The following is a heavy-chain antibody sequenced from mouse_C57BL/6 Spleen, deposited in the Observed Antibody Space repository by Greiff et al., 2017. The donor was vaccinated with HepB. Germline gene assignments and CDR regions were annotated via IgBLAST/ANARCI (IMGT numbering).Heavy chain of an antibody. CDR1: GYTFTDYN. CDR3: ARLYYGSSYYYAMDY. Sequence: VQLQQSGPELVKPGASVKMSCKASGYTFTDYNMHWVKQSHGKSLEWIGYINPNNGGTSYNQKFKGKATLTVNKSSSTAYMELRSLTSEDSAVYYCARLYYGSSYYYAMDYWGQGTSVTVSS. V-gene: IGHV1-22*01. CDR2: INPNNGGT. D-gene: IGHD1-1*01. J-gene: IGHJ4*01.